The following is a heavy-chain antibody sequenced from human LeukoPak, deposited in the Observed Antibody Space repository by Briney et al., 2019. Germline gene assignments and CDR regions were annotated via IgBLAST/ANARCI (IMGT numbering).Heavy chain of an antibody. J-gene: IGHJ4*02. Sequence: PGGSLRLSRAASGFTFTDYPMSWLRQAPGKGVEWVSALTRSGGDTYHADTVKGRFTISRDNSRNTLYLQMNSLRAEDTAVYYCAKSYGPYYFDYWSQGTLVTVSS. V-gene: IGHV3-23*01. CDR2: LTRSGGDT. D-gene: IGHD4-17*01. CDR3: AKSYGPYYFDY. CDR1: GFTFTDYP.